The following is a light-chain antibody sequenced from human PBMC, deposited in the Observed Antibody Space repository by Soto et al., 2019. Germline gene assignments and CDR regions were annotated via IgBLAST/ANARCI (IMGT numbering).Light chain of an antibody. Sequence: QSVLTQPPSVSGTPGQRVTISCSGSSSNLGTNTVNWYQQLPGTAPKVLIYSNNQRPSGVPDRIPGPKSGTSASLAISGLQSEDEADYYCAAWDDSLNEGVFGGGTKVTVL. V-gene: IGLV1-44*01. J-gene: IGLJ2*01. CDR3: AAWDDSLNEGV. CDR1: SSNLGTNT. CDR2: SNN.